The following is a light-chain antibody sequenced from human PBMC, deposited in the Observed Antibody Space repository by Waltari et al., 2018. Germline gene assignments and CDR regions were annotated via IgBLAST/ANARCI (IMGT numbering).Light chain of an antibody. Sequence: QSLLTQPPSASGTPGQTVTISCSGRWSNIGTNVVSWYQQLPRTAPKLLIHSNNQRPSGVPDRFSCSKSCTSASLAISGFQSADEADYYCSAWDDSLNGHVIFGGGTKLTVL. V-gene: IGLV1-44*01. J-gene: IGLJ2*01. CDR3: SAWDDSLNGHVI. CDR2: SNN. CDR1: WSNIGTNV.